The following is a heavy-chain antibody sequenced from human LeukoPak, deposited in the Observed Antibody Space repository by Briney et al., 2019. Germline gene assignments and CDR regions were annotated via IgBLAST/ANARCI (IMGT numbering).Heavy chain of an antibody. Sequence: SETLSLTCTVSGGSISSYYWSWIRQPPGKGLEWIGYIYHSGSTYYNPSLKSRVTISVDRPKNQFSLKLSSVTAADTAVYYCARVTAAGTAGYWGQGTLVTVSS. V-gene: IGHV4-59*12. D-gene: IGHD6-13*01. CDR1: GGSISSYY. J-gene: IGHJ4*02. CDR2: IYHSGST. CDR3: ARVTAAGTAGY.